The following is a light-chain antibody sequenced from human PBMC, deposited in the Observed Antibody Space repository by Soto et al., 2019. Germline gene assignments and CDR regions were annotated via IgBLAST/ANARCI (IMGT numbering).Light chain of an antibody. V-gene: IGLV2-23*01. CDR2: EGS. J-gene: IGLJ1*01. Sequence: QSALTQAASLSGSPGQSITISCTGTSSDVGSYHLVSWYQQHPGKAPKLMIYEGSKRPSGVSNRFSGSKSGNTASLTISGLQAEDEADYYCCSYAGTFYVFGTGTKVTVL. CDR3: CSYAGTFYV. CDR1: SSDVGSYHL.